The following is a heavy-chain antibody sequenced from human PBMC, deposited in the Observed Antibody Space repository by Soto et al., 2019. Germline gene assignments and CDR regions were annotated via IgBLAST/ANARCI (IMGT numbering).Heavy chain of an antibody. V-gene: IGHV4-30-4*01. D-gene: IGHD3-22*01. CDR3: ARGSYYYASSGYYPY. J-gene: IGHJ4*02. CDR2: MYYSGST. Sequence: QVQLQESGPGLVKPSQTLSLTCTVSGGSLSSGDYYWSWIRQPPGKGLEWIGYMYYSGSTYYHPSIKSRVNISVDTSKSQFPLKLSYVTAADTAVYYCARGSYYYASSGYYPYWGKGTLVTVSS. CDR1: GGSLSSGDYY.